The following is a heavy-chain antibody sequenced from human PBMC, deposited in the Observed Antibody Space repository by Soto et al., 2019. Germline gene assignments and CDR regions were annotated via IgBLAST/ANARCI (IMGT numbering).Heavy chain of an antibody. J-gene: IGHJ3*02. D-gene: IGHD5-12*01. Sequence: GGSLRLSCAASGFTFDDYAMHWVRQAPGKGLEWVSDISWNSGSIGYADSVKGRFTISRDNAKNSLYLQMNSLRAEDTALYYCAKDIRSSGYDAFDIWGQGTMVTVSS. V-gene: IGHV3-9*01. CDR2: ISWNSGSI. CDR1: GFTFDDYA. CDR3: AKDIRSSGYDAFDI.